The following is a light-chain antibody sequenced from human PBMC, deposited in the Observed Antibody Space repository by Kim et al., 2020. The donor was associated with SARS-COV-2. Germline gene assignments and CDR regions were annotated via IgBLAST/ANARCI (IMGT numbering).Light chain of an antibody. CDR2: AAS. CDR3: QQSHTAPLLT. Sequence: DIQMTQSPSSLAASVGDRVTIACRASQSISTYLNWYQQKPGKAPKLLIYAASRLQSGVPSRFSGSGSGTDFTLTISSLQPEDFATYYCQQSHTAPLLTFGGGTKLEI. CDR1: QSISTY. V-gene: IGKV1-39*01. J-gene: IGKJ4*01.